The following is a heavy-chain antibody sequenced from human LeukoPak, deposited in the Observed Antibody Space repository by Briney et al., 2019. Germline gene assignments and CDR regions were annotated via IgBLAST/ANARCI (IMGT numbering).Heavy chain of an antibody. J-gene: IGHJ4*02. D-gene: IGHD3-16*01. CDR3: ARDRLGDPIDY. V-gene: IGHV4-30-4*08. CDR2: IYYSGST. CDR1: GGSISSGDYY. Sequence: SQTLSLTCTGSGGSISSGDYYWSWIRQPPGKGLEWIGYIYYSGSTYYNPSLKSRVTISVDTSKNQFSLKLSSVTAADTAVYYCARDRLGDPIDYWGQGTLVTVSS.